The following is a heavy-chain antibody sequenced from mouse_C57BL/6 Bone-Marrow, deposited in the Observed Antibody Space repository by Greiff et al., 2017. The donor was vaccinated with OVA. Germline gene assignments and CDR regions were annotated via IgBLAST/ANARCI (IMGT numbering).Heavy chain of an antibody. CDR2: IRNKPNGSPP. Sequence: ELLLVVSVVVFFQPGLSLLLSCPASGFPFTSYYIILFLQPPSTSLVWLAFIRNKPNGSPPEYSASVKGRFTISRDNSQSILYLQMNALRAEDSATYYCARYKGRVAVDYFDYWGQGTALTVSS. J-gene: IGHJ2*01. CDR3: ARYKGRVAVDYFDY. CDR1: GFPFTSYY. V-gene: IGHV7-3*01. D-gene: IGHD1-1*01.